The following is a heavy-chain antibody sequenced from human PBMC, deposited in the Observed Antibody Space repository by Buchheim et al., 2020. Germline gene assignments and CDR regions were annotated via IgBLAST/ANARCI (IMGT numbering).Heavy chain of an antibody. Sequence: EVQLVESGGGLVQPGGSLRLSCAASGFTFSSYWMSWVRQAPGKGLEWVANIKQDGSEKYYVDSVKGRFTISRGNAKNSLYLQMNSLRAEDTAVYYCARDPPGSSWYYYYYYGMDVWGQGTT. D-gene: IGHD6-13*01. CDR3: ARDPPGSSWYYYYYYGMDV. CDR1: GFTFSSYW. CDR2: IKQDGSEK. V-gene: IGHV3-7*01. J-gene: IGHJ6*02.